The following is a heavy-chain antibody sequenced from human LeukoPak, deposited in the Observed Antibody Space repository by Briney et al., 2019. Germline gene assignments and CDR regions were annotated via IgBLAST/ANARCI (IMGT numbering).Heavy chain of an antibody. D-gene: IGHD6-13*01. V-gene: IGHV1-18*01. CDR2: ISAYNGNT. Sequence: ASVKVSCKASGYTFTSYGISWVRQAPGQGLEWMGWISAYNGNTNYAQKLQGRVTMTTDTSTSTAYMELRSLRSDDTAVYYCARLIAAAGPNRNYYGMDVWGQGTTVTVPS. J-gene: IGHJ6*02. CDR3: ARLIAAAGPNRNYYGMDV. CDR1: GYTFTSYG.